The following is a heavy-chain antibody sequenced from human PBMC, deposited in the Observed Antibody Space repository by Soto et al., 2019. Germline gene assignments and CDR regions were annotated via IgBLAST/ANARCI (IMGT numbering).Heavy chain of an antibody. CDR1: GGPITSGDYY. CDR3: ARGNFGYDY. CDR2: IYHRGNA. V-gene: IGHV4-31*03. D-gene: IGHD1-7*01. J-gene: IGHJ4*02. Sequence: SETLSLTCTVSGGPITSGDYYWSWIRQHPGKGLEWLGHIYHRGNAYYNPSLKSRMTMSVDTSTNQFSLNLSSLTAADTAVYYCARGNFGYDYWGQGAQVTVS.